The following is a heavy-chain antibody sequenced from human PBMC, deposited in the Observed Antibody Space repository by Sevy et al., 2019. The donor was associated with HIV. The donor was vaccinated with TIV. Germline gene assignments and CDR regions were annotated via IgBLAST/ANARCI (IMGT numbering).Heavy chain of an antibody. V-gene: IGHV3-30*02. CDR3: ARDGVYYGMDV. CDR1: GFNFGRHG. CDR2: LRHDETDI. J-gene: IGHJ6*02. D-gene: IGHD3-16*01. Sequence: GGSLRLSCAASGFNFGRHGMHWVRQAPGKGLKWVAYLRHDETDIQYAASVRGRFTVSRDNSKNILYLQMNSLTAEDTGTYYCARDGVYYGMDVWGLGTTVTVSS.